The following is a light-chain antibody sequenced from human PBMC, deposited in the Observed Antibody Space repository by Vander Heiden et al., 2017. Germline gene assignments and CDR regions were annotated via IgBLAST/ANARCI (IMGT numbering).Light chain of an antibody. Sequence: IQMTQSPFSVSASVGDRVTITCRASQSISSYLNLYQQKPRKAPKLLIYAASSLQSGVPSRFSGSASGTDFTLTISSLQPEDFATYYCQLSDSTPPLTFGHGTRLEI. CDR3: QLSDSTPPLT. CDR2: AAS. J-gene: IGKJ5*01. CDR1: QSISSY. V-gene: IGKV1-39*01.